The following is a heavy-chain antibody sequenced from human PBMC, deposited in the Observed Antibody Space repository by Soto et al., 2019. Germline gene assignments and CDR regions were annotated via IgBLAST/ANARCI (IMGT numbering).Heavy chain of an antibody. CDR2: ISSSSSTI. D-gene: IGHD6-13*01. CDR3: AKEAAAAGPSILDY. CDR1: GFTFSSYS. Sequence: LRLSFAASGFTFSSYSMNWVRQAPGKGLEWVSYISSSSSTIYYADSVKGRFTISRDNSKNTLYLQMNSLRAEDTAVYYCAKEAAAAGPSILDYWGQGTLVTVSS. V-gene: IGHV3-48*01. J-gene: IGHJ4*02.